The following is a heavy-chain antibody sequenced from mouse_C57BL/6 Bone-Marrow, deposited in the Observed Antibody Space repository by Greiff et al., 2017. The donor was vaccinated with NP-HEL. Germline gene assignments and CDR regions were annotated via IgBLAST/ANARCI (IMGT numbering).Heavy chain of an antibody. D-gene: IGHD1-1*01. Sequence: QVQLQQPGAELVKPGASVKLSCKASGYTFTSYWMHWVKQRPGQGLEWIGMIHPNSGSTNYNEKFKSKATLTVDKSSSTAYMQLSSLTSEDSAVYYCAGVGATPYFDYWGQGTTLTVSS. CDR2: IHPNSGST. V-gene: IGHV1-64*01. CDR1: GYTFTSYW. J-gene: IGHJ2*01. CDR3: AGVGATPYFDY.